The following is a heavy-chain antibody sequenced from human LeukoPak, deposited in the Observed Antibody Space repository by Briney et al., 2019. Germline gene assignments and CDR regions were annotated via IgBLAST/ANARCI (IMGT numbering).Heavy chain of an antibody. J-gene: IGHJ4*02. Sequence: ASVKVSCKASGYAFTSSAISWVRQAPGQGLEWMGWITVYNGNTNYAQKLQGRVTMTTDTSTRTAYMEPRSLRSDDTAVYYCARGRTTVAGDCDYWGQGTLVTVSS. CDR2: ITVYNGNT. D-gene: IGHD6-19*01. CDR1: GYAFTSSA. CDR3: ARGRTTVAGDCDY. V-gene: IGHV1-18*01.